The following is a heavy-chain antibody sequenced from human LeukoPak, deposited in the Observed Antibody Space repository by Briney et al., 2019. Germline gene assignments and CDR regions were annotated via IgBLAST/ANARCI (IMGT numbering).Heavy chain of an antibody. V-gene: IGHV3-74*01. CDR3: ATVVGGYYPPVESFDV. D-gene: IGHD3-3*01. CDR2: INSDGSVI. CDR1: GFTLSGFW. Sequence: GGSLRLSCGASGFTLSGFWMHWVRQAPGKGLVWVSRINSDGSVINYVDSVKGRFTISRDNAKNTLYLQMNSLRAEDTAVYYCATVVGGYYPPVESFDVWGQGTMVTISS. J-gene: IGHJ3*01.